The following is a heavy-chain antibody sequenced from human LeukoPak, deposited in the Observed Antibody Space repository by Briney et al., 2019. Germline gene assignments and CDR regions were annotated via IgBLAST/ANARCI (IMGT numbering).Heavy chain of an antibody. CDR3: ARPLSIVGATIGAFDI. Sequence: GGSLRLSCTASGFTFSNYWMHWVRQAPGKGPVWVSRIKSDGSSTRFADSVQGRFTISRDNSKNTLYLQMNSLRAEDTAVYYCARPLSIVGATIGAFDIWGQGTMVTVSS. D-gene: IGHD1-26*01. J-gene: IGHJ3*02. V-gene: IGHV3-74*01. CDR2: IKSDGSST. CDR1: GFTFSNYW.